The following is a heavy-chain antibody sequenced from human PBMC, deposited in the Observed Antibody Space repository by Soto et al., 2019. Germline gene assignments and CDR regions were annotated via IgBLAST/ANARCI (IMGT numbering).Heavy chain of an antibody. CDR2: INPNSGGT. CDR3: ARDSGAGSSWSADLDAFNI. D-gene: IGHD6-13*01. V-gene: IGHV1-2*02. CDR1: GYTFTGYH. Sequence: GASVKVSCKTSGYTFTGYHIHWVRQAPGQGLEWMGWINPNSGGTNYAQRFQGRVTMTRDTSISTAYMELSRLRSDVTAVYFCARDSGAGSSWSADLDAFNIWGQGTMVTVSS. J-gene: IGHJ3*02.